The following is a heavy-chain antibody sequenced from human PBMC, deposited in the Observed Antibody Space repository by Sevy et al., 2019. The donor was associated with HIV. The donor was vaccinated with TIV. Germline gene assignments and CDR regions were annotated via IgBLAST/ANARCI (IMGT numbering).Heavy chain of an antibody. CDR2: IKEDGSET. J-gene: IGHJ4*02. V-gene: IGHV3-7*01. D-gene: IGHD2-15*01. CDR3: ARFEHEARVAVGAKEFEH. Sequence: GGSLRLSCSASGFTLSTHAAHWVRQAPGKGLEWVANIKEDGSETKYVNSVKGRFTISRDNVKKLLYLQMNRLRVEDTAVYYCARFEHEARVAVGAKEFEHWGQGIVVTVSS. CDR1: GFTLSTHA.